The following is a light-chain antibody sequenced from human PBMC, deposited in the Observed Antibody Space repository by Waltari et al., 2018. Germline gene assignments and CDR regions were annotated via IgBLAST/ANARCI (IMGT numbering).Light chain of an antibody. Sequence: SSELTQDPAVSVALGQTVRITCQGDSLRTYYVSWFHQKPGQAPALVIYGKNNRPSGIPDRFSASSSGSTAYLTIIGAQAEDEADYYCHSRDSSGDVLIGGGTKLTVV. V-gene: IGLV3-19*01. CDR2: GKN. CDR1: SLRTYY. CDR3: HSRDSSGDVL. J-gene: IGLJ2*01.